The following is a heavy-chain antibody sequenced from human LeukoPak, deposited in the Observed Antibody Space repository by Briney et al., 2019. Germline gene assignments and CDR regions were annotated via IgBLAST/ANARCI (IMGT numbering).Heavy chain of an antibody. CDR2: IIPIPGTT. CDR3: ARKLRLGGNWFDP. CDR1: GGTLSSYA. D-gene: IGHD1-26*01. Sequence: ASVKVSCKASGGTLSSYAISWVRQAPGQGLEWMGKIIPIPGTTNYAQKFQGRVTFTADESTSTAYMELSSLRSEDTALYYCARKLRLGGNWFDPWGQGTLVTVSS. J-gene: IGHJ5*02. V-gene: IGHV1-69*11.